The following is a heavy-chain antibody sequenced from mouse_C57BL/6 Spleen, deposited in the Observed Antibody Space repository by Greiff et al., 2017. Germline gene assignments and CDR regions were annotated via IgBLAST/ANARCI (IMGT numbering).Heavy chain of an antibody. CDR1: GYTFTGYW. Sequence: QVQLQQSGAELMKPGASVKLSCKATGYTFTGYWIEWVKQRPGHGLEWIGEILPGSGSTNSNEKFKGKATFTADTSSNTAYMQLSSLTTEDSAIYYCARQEGSLFYEDYWGQGTTLTVSS. CDR2: ILPGSGST. V-gene: IGHV1-9*01. D-gene: IGHD6-1*01. CDR3: ARQEGSLFYEDY. J-gene: IGHJ2*01.